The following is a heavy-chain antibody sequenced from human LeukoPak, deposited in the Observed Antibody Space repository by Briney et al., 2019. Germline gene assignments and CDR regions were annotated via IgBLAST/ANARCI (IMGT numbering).Heavy chain of an antibody. J-gene: IGHJ5*02. CDR2: INTNSGNP. CDR3: ASAVDTGRNWFDP. D-gene: IGHD5-18*01. V-gene: IGHV7-4-1*02. CDR1: GYTFTSYA. Sequence: ASVKVSCKSSGYTFTSYAMNWVRQAPGQGLEWMGWINTNSGNPTYAQGFTGRFVFSLDTSVSTAYLQISSLKAEDTAVYYCASAVDTGRNWFDPWGQGTLVTVSS.